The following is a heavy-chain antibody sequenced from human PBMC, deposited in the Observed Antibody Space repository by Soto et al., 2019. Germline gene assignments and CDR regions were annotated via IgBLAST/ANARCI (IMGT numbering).Heavy chain of an antibody. CDR1: GFTFSNAW. V-gene: IGHV3-15*07. J-gene: IGHJ5*02. CDR3: TTERAPLDGWFDP. Sequence: EVQLVESGGGLVKPGGSLRLSCAASGFTFSNAWMNWVRQAPGKGLEWVGRIKSKTDGGTTDYAAPVKGRFTISKDDSKNTLYLQMNSLKTEDTAVYYCTTERAPLDGWFDPWGQGTLVTVSS. D-gene: IGHD3-16*02. CDR2: IKSKTDGGTT.